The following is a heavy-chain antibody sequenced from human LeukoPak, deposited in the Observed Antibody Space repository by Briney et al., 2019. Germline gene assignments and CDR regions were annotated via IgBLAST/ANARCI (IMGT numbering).Heavy chain of an antibody. CDR1: GFTFSSYG. Sequence: PGGSLRLSCAASGFTFSSYGMSWVRQAPGKGLEWVSGISGSGDSTYYVDSVKGRFTISRDTTQNSLYLQMNSLRAEDTAVYYCARERTPKHYYGSGSYDRYFDYWGQGTLVTVSS. J-gene: IGHJ4*02. V-gene: IGHV3-23*01. CDR3: ARERTPKHYYGSGSYDRYFDY. D-gene: IGHD3-10*01. CDR2: ISGSGDST.